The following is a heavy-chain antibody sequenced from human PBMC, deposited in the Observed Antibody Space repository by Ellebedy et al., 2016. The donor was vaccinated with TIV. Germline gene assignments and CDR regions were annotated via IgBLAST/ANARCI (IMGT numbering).Heavy chain of an antibody. V-gene: IGHV2-70*11. CDR3: ARSPRISRHGAFDI. Sequence: TLSLTCTVSGGSISSYYWSWIRQPPGKALEWLARIDWDDDKYYSTSLKTRLTISKDTSKNQVVLTMTNMDPVDTATYYCARSPRISRHGAFDIWGQGTMVTVSS. D-gene: IGHD3-3*02. CDR1: GGSISSYYW. J-gene: IGHJ3*02. CDR2: IDWDDDK.